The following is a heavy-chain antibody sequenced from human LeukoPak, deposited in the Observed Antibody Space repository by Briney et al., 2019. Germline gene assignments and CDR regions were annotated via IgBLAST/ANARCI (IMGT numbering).Heavy chain of an antibody. Sequence: PSETLSLTCTVSGGSISSYYWSWLRQPPGKGLEWIGYIYTSGSTNYNPSLKSRVTISVDTSKNQFSLKLSSVNAADTAVYYCARGMATIMANAFDIWGQGTMVTVSS. V-gene: IGHV4-4*09. CDR2: IYTSGST. CDR3: ARGMATIMANAFDI. CDR1: GGSISSYY. D-gene: IGHD5-24*01. J-gene: IGHJ3*02.